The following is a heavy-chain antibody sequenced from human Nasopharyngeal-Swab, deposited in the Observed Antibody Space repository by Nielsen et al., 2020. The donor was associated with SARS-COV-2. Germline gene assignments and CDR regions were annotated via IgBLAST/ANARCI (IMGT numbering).Heavy chain of an antibody. V-gene: IGHV1-24*01. CDR3: ARDIVQNYAIDV. CDR1: GGTFSSYA. CDR2: FDPEDGET. J-gene: IGHJ6*02. Sequence: ASVQVSCKASGGTFSSYAISWERQAPGQGLEWMGGFDPEDGETIYAQKFQGRVPMTEDTSTDTAYMELSSLRSEDTAVYYCARDIVQNYAIDVWGQGTTVTVSS. D-gene: IGHD1-26*01.